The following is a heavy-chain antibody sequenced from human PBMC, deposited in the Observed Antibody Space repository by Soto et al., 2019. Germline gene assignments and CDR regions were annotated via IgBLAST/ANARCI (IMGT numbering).Heavy chain of an antibody. CDR2: IDYNGSPI. D-gene: IGHD6-19*01. J-gene: IGHJ3*02. CDR1: EFTFSRYT. Sequence: EVQLVESGGGLVQPGGSLRLSCAASEFTFSRYTMNWVRQAPGKGLEWVSFIDYNGSPIYYADSVRGRFTISRDNAKNSLYLQMNGLRAEDTAVYYCVSSTQWPGAFDIWGHGTMVTVSS. CDR3: VSSTQWPGAFDI. V-gene: IGHV3-48*01.